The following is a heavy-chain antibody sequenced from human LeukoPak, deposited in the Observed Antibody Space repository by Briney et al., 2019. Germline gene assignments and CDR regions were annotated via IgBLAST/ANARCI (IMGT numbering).Heavy chain of an antibody. J-gene: IGHJ4*02. CDR3: ANTHCDSSPIVWNF. CDR1: GFTFSSYG. CDR2: ISYDGSNK. Sequence: GRSLRLSCAASGFTFSSYGMHWVRQAPGKGLKWVAVISYDGSNKYYAASVKGRFTISRDNSKNTLYLQMDSLRAEDTAVYYCANTHCDSSPIVWNFWGQGTLVTVSS. V-gene: IGHV3-30*18. D-gene: IGHD6-6*01.